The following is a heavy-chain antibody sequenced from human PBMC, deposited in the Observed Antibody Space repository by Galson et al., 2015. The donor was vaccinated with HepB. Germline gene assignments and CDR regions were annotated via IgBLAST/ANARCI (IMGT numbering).Heavy chain of an antibody. Sequence: SVKVSCKASGYTFTSNYIHWVRQAPGQGLEWMGIINPSGGSTSYAQKFQGRVTMTRDTSTSTVYMELSSLRSEDTAVYYCARDRGGQIAAAGGASDYWGQGTPVIVSS. CDR3: ARDRGGQIAAAGGASDY. J-gene: IGHJ4*02. CDR1: GYTFTSNY. CDR2: INPSGGST. V-gene: IGHV1-46*01. D-gene: IGHD6-13*01.